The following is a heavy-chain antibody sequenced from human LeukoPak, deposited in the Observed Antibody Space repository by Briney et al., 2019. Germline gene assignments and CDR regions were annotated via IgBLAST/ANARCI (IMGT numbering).Heavy chain of an antibody. CDR1: GFSFSGHW. J-gene: IGHJ4*02. CDR3: ARGPNSNWSGLDF. CDR2: ISPTGSTT. V-gene: IGHV3-74*01. D-gene: IGHD6-6*01. Sequence: GGSLRLSCTASGFSFSGHWMHWARQLPGKGLVWVSRISPTGSTTSYADSVKGRFTVSRGNARNTLYLQVNNLRAEDTAVYYCARGPNSNWSGLDFWGQGTLLTVSS.